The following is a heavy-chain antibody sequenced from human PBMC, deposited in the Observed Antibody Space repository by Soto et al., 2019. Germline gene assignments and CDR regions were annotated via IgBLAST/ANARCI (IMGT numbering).Heavy chain of an antibody. CDR3: ARLGYCISTSCYDYFAP. J-gene: IGHJ5*02. D-gene: IGHD2-2*01. CDR1: GGSISSGGYS. Sequence: PSETLSLTCAVSGGSISSGGYSWSWIRQPPGKGLEWIGYIYHSGSTYYNPSLKSRVTISVDRSKNQFSLKLSSVTAADTAVYYCARLGYCISTSCYDYFAPWGQGTLVTVSS. V-gene: IGHV4-30-2*01. CDR2: IYHSGST.